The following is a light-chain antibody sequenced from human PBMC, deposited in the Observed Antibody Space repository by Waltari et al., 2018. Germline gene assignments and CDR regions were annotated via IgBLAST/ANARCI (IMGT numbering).Light chain of an antibody. J-gene: IGKJ2*03. CDR2: KAS. Sequence: GDTVTITYRASQSISSWLDWYQQKPGKAPKLLIYKASSLQSGVPSRFSGSGSGTEFTLTISSLQPEDFATYYCLQYSSSPYSFGQGTKVEIK. CDR1: QSISSW. V-gene: IGKV1-12*01. CDR3: LQYSSSPYS.